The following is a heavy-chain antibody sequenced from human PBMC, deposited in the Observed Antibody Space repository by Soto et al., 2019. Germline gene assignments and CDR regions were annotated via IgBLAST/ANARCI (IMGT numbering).Heavy chain of an antibody. CDR1: GGSISSGGYY. J-gene: IGHJ6*03. Sequence: SETLSLTCTVSGGSISSGGYYWSWIRQHPGKGLVWIGYIYYSGSTYYNPSLKSRVTISVDTSKNQFSLKLSSVTAADTAVYYCARDHVVVPAAITGYYYYMDVWGKGTTVTVSS. CDR3: ARDHVVVPAAITGYYYYMDV. CDR2: IYYSGST. D-gene: IGHD2-2*01. V-gene: IGHV4-31*03.